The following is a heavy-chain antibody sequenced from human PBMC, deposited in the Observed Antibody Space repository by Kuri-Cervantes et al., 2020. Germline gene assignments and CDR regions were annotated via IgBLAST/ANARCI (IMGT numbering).Heavy chain of an antibody. V-gene: IGHV3-48*03. CDR3: ARLPYSGDDYFDY. CDR1: GFPFSSYE. Sequence: GGSLRLPCAASGFPFSSYEMNWVRQAPGKGLEWVSYISSSGSTIYYADSVKGRFTISRDNAKNSLYLQMNSLRAEDTAVYYCARLPYSGDDYFDYWGQGTLVTVSS. D-gene: IGHD5-12*01. J-gene: IGHJ4*02. CDR2: ISSSGSTI.